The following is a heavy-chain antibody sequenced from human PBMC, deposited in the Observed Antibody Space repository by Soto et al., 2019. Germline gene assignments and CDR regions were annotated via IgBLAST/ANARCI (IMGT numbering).Heavy chain of an antibody. Sequence: ASVKVSCKVSGYTLTELSMHWVRQAPGKGLEWMGGFDPEDGETIYAQKFQGRVTMTEDTSTDTAYMELSSLRSEDTAVYYCATIFTIFGVDGPAAEYFQHWGQGTLVTVSS. V-gene: IGHV1-24*01. CDR2: FDPEDGET. D-gene: IGHD3-3*01. CDR3: ATIFTIFGVDGPAAEYFQH. J-gene: IGHJ1*01. CDR1: GYTLTELS.